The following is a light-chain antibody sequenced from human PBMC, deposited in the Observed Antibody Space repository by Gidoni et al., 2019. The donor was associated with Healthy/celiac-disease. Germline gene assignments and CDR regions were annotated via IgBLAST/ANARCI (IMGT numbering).Light chain of an antibody. CDR2: AAS. Sequence: DIQMTQSPSSLSASVGDRVTITCRASQSISSYLNWYQQKPGKAPKLLIYAASSLQIGVPSRFSGSGSGTDFTLTISSLQPEDFATYYCQQSYSTPLGFGPXTKVDIK. CDR3: QQSYSTPLG. J-gene: IGKJ3*01. CDR1: QSISSY. V-gene: IGKV1-39*01.